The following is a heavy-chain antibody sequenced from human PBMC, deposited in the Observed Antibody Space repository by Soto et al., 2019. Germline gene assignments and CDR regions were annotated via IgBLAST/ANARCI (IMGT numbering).Heavy chain of an antibody. D-gene: IGHD2-15*01. J-gene: IGHJ3*02. CDR3: ARGIQSHTVVTAPGAFDI. Sequence: GGSLRLSCAASGFTFSSYSMNWVRQAPGKGLEWVSYISSSSSTIYYADSVKGRFTISRDNAKNSLYLQMNSLRDEDTAVYYCARGIQSHTVVTAPGAFDIWGQGTMVTVSS. CDR1: GFTFSSYS. CDR2: ISSSSSTI. V-gene: IGHV3-48*02.